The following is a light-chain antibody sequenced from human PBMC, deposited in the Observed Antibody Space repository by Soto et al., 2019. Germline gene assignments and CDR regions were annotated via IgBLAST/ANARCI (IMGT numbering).Light chain of an antibody. J-gene: IGLJ2*01. CDR2: DVS. V-gene: IGLV2-11*01. CDR3: CSYAGSPYVV. CDR1: SSDVGGYNY. Sequence: QSALTQPRSVSGSPGQSVTISCTGTSSDVGGYNYVSWYQQHPGKAPKLMIYDVSKGPSGVPDRFSGSKSGNTASLTISGLQAEDEADYYCCSYAGSPYVVFGGGTKVTVL.